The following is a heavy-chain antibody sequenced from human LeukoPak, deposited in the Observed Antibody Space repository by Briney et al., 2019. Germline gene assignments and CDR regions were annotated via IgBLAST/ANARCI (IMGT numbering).Heavy chain of an antibody. Sequence: PGGSLTLSCAASGFTFTNAWMSWVRQATGKALECVGRIKSKLIGEATDYTLTAKGRFTISRDDSTNTLYLQSNSLKTEDTGVYLCTMENYVMYYWGEGSLVTVSS. J-gene: IGHJ4*02. D-gene: IGHD3-16*01. CDR3: TMENYVMYY. V-gene: IGHV3-15*01. CDR1: GFTFTNAW. CDR2: IKSKLIGEAT.